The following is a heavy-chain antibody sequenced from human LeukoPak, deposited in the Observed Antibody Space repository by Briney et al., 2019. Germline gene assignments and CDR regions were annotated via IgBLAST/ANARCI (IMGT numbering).Heavy chain of an antibody. V-gene: IGHV1-69*05. D-gene: IGHD5-18*01. CDR2: IIPIFGTA. CDR1: GGTFSSYA. J-gene: IGHJ4*02. Sequence: SVKVSCKASGGTFSSYAISWVRQAPGQGLEWMGGIIPIFGTANYAQKFQGRVTITTDESTSTAYMELSSLRSEDTAVYYCARHKTIQLWPPLDYWGQGTLVTVSS. CDR3: ARHKTIQLWPPLDY.